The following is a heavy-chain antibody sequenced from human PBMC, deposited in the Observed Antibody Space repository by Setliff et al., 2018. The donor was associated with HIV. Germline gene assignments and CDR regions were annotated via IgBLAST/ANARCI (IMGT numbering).Heavy chain of an antibody. CDR1: GFNFATAW. V-gene: IGHV3-49*04. CDR3: TRTFFHSSGYYHNLQPFDY. Sequence: GGSLRLSCEASGFNFATAWTSWVRQAPGKGREWGGFIRSKAYGGTTEYAASVKGRFTISRDDSKSIAYLQMNSLKTEDTAVYYCTRTFFHSSGYYHNLQPFDYWGQGTLVTVSS. J-gene: IGHJ4*02. D-gene: IGHD3-22*01. CDR2: IRSKAYGGTT.